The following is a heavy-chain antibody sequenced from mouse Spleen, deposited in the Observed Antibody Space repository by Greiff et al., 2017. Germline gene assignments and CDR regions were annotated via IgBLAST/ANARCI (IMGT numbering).Heavy chain of an antibody. CDR2: ISYSGST. CDR1: GYSITSDYA. Sequence: EVQRVESGPGLVKPSQSLSLTCTVTGYSITSDYAWNWIRQFPGNKLEWMGYISYSGSTSYNPSLKSRISITRDTSKNQFFLQLNSVTTEDTATYYCAREGGFPFYAMDYWGQGTSVTVSS. J-gene: IGHJ4*01. V-gene: IGHV3-2*02. CDR3: AREGGFPFYAMDY.